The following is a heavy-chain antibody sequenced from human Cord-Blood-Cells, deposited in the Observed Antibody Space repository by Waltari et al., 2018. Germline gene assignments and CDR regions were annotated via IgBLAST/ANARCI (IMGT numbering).Heavy chain of an antibody. V-gene: IGHV4-34*01. D-gene: IGHD2-15*01. CDR1: GGSFSGYY. Sequence: QVQLQQWGAGLLKPSETLSITCAVYGGSFSGYYWSWIGQPPGKGLEWIGEINHSGSTNYNPSLKSRVTISVDTSKNQFSLKLSSVTAADTAVYYCARDGVVVAATKGALDYWGQGTLVTVSS. J-gene: IGHJ4*02. CDR2: INHSGST. CDR3: ARDGVVVAATKGALDY.